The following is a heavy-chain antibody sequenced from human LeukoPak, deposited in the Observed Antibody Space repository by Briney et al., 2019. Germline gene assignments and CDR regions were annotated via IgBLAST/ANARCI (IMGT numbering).Heavy chain of an antibody. D-gene: IGHD4-23*01. Sequence: GGSLRLSCTASGFTFGDYAMSWFRQAPGKGLEWVGFIRSKAYGGTTEYAASVKGRFTISRDDSKSIAYLQMNSLKTEDTAVYYCTTASDYGGNLPYFDYWGQGTLVTVSS. CDR1: GFTFGDYA. V-gene: IGHV3-49*03. CDR3: TTASDYGGNLPYFDY. J-gene: IGHJ4*02. CDR2: IRSKAYGGTT.